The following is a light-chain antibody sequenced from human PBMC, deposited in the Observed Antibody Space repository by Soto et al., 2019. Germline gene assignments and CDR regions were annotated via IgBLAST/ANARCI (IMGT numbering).Light chain of an antibody. J-gene: IGLJ3*02. CDR3: YSYARRYTFRG. CDR2: DVS. V-gene: IGLV2-11*01. Sequence: QSALTQPRSVSGSPGQSVTISCTGTSSDVGDYNYVSWYQQHPSKAPKVIIYDVSRRPSGVPDRFSGSKSGNTASLTISVIHAEDEADYYCYSYARRYTFRGFGVGKKVNVL. CDR1: SSDVGDYNY.